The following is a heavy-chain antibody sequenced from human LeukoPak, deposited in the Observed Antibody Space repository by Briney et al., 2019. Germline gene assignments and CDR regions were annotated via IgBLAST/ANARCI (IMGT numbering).Heavy chain of an antibody. CDR3: RRVTVSATNWFDP. D-gene: IGHD5/OR15-5a*01. CDR1: GASISSSF. J-gene: IGHJ5*02. CDR2: IYYTGTT. V-gene: IGHV4-59*01. Sequence: SETLSLTYTVSGASISSSFWSWIRQSPGKGLEWIAYIYYTGTTYYNPSLKSRLTISVDTSNNQFSLRLTSVTAADTAIYCARRVTVSATNWFDPWGQGTLVTVSS.